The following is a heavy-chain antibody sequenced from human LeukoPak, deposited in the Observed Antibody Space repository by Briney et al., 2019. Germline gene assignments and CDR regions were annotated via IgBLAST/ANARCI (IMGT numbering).Heavy chain of an antibody. Sequence: ASVKVSCKASGYTFTSYYMHWVRQAPGQGLEWMGWISAYNGNTNYAQKLQGRVTMTTDTSTSTAYMELRSLRSDDTAVYYCARGYSNYDGKDYWGQGTLVTVSS. D-gene: IGHD4-11*01. CDR2: ISAYNGNT. J-gene: IGHJ4*02. CDR1: GYTFTSYY. V-gene: IGHV1-18*04. CDR3: ARGYSNYDGKDY.